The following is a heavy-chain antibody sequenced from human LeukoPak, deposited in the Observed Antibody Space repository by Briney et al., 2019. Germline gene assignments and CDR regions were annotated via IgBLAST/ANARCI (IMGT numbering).Heavy chain of an antibody. CDR3: ARDRSTYYYMDV. CDR1: GYTFTGYY. V-gene: IGHV1-2*06. CDR2: INPNSGGT. J-gene: IGHJ6*03. Sequence: RASVKVSCKASGYTFTGYYMHWVRKAPGQGLEWMGRINPNSGGTNYAQKFKGRVTMTRDTSISTAYMKLSRLRSEDAAVYFCARDRSTYYYMDVWGKGTTVTVSS.